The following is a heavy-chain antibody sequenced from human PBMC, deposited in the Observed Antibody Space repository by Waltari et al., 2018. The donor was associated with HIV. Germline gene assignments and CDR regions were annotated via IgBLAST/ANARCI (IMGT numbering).Heavy chain of an antibody. CDR3: TTDRLRISIFGVVKGGGLSLFDY. J-gene: IGHJ4*02. D-gene: IGHD3-3*01. Sequence: DVQLLESGGTSVKPGGSLRLSCAASGFTFTNAWMTWVRQAPGKGLEWIGRIKSEADGGTIDYAASVKGRFTISRDDSENTLFLQMNGLTIDDTAVFFCTTDRLRISIFGVVKGGGLSLFDYWGRGTLVTVSS. CDR1: GFTFTNAW. CDR2: IKSEADGGTI. V-gene: IGHV3-15*02.